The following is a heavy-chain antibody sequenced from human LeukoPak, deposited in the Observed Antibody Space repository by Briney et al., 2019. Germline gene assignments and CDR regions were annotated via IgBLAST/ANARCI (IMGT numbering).Heavy chain of an antibody. D-gene: IGHD3-22*01. Sequence: PGGSLRLSCAASGFTFSSYAMSWVRQAPGKGLEWASAISGSGGSTYYADSVKGRFTISRDNSKNTLYLQMNSLRAEDTAVYYCAKLPIGYYDSSGYYPHFDYWGQGTLVTVSS. CDR2: ISGSGGST. J-gene: IGHJ4*02. V-gene: IGHV3-23*01. CDR3: AKLPIGYYDSSGYYPHFDY. CDR1: GFTFSSYA.